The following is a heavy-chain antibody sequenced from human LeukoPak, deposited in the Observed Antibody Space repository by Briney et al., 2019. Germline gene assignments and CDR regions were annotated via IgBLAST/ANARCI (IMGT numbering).Heavy chain of an antibody. Sequence: ASVKVSCKASGYTFTSYGISWVRQAPGQGLEWMGWMNPNSGNTGYAQKFQGRVTMTRNTSISTAYMELSSLRSEDTAVYYCARVGSSWYVISYYYYGMDVWGQGTTVTVSS. J-gene: IGHJ6*02. V-gene: IGHV1-8*02. CDR3: ARVGSSWYVISYYYYGMDV. D-gene: IGHD6-13*01. CDR1: GYTFTSYG. CDR2: MNPNSGNT.